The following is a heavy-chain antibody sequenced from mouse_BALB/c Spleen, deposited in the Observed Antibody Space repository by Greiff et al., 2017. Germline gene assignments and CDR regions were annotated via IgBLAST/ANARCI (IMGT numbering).Heavy chain of an antibody. V-gene: IGHV1S135*01. CDR1: GYSFTSYY. CDR3: APLLLLRAY. CDR2: IDPFNGGT. Sequence: VQLKESGPELMKPGASVKISCKASGYSFTSYYMHWVKQSHGKSLEWIGYIDPFNGGTSYNQKFKGKATLTVDKSSSTAYMHLSSLTSEDSAVYYCAPLLLLRAYWGQGTLVTVSA. J-gene: IGHJ3*01. D-gene: IGHD1-1*01.